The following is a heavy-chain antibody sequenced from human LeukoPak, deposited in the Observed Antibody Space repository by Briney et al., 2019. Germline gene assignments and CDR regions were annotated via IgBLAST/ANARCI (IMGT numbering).Heavy chain of an antibody. J-gene: IGHJ4*02. CDR2: ISTSSSYI. CDR3: ARGTLNIPGEHGAFDF. CDR1: GFTFSSYS. Sequence: GGSLRLSCAASGFTFSSYSMNWVRQAPGKGLEWVSSISTSSSYIHYADSVKGRFTISRDNAKNSLYLQMNSLRAEDTAVYYCARGTLNIPGEHGAFDFWGQGTMVTVSS. D-gene: IGHD1-14*01. V-gene: IGHV3-21*01.